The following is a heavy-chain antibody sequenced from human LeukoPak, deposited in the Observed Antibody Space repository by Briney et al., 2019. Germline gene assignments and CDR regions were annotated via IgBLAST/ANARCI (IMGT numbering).Heavy chain of an antibody. CDR3: VRDNNGDY. D-gene: IGHD1/OR15-1a*01. V-gene: IGHV3-30*14. CDR2: IPYDESNK. J-gene: IGHJ4*02. CDR1: GFTFDDYA. Sequence: GGSLRLSCAASGFTFDDYAMHWVRQAPGKGLEWVAVIPYDESNKYYADSVEGRFTISRDNSENTLYLQMNSLRVEDTAVYYCVRDNNGDYWGQGTLVTVSS.